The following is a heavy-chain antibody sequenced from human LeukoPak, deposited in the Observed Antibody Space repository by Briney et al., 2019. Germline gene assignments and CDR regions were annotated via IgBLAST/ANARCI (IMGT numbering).Heavy chain of an antibody. CDR1: GFTFSNYW. D-gene: IGHD2-8*01. CDR3: ARAVLMVYAPLDV. J-gene: IGHJ6*04. V-gene: IGHV3-74*01. CDR2: INSDGSST. Sequence: GGSLRLSCAASGFTFSNYWMHWVRQAPGKGLEYFSRINSDGSSTNYADSVKVRFTISRDNAKNTLYLHMNSLRAEDTAVYYCARAVLMVYAPLDVWGKGTTVTVSS.